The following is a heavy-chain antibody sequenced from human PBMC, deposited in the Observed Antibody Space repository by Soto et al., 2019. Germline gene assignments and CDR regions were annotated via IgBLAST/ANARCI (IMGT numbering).Heavy chain of an antibody. D-gene: IGHD3-22*01. CDR1: GYTFTSYY. Sequence: ASVKVSCKASGYTFTSYYMHWVRQAPGQGLEWMGIINPSGGSTSYAQKFQGRVTMTRDTSTSTVYMELSSLRSEDTAVYYCARDRGNYYDSSGYFGINRLYYYYGMDVWGQGTTVTVSS. CDR3: ARDRGNYYDSSGYFGINRLYYYYGMDV. J-gene: IGHJ6*02. CDR2: INPSGGST. V-gene: IGHV1-46*01.